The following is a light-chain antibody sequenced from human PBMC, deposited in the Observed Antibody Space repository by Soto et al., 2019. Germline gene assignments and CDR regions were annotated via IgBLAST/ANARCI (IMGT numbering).Light chain of an antibody. Sequence: DVPLTQSPSSLSASVGDRVTITCRTRQTDSTFLDRYQQKPGKAPKLLIYAASSLLSGVPSRFSGSGSGTGFTLTIDSLQPEDAATYFCQQSYFTPLTFGQGTTVEIK. CDR1: QTDSTF. J-gene: IGKJ1*01. CDR3: QQSYFTPLT. V-gene: IGKV1-39*01. CDR2: AAS.